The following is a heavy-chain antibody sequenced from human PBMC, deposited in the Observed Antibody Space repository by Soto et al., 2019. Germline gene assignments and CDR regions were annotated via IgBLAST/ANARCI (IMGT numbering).Heavy chain of an antibody. CDR2: ISSSGSTI. V-gene: IGHV3-48*03. Sequence: EVQLVESGGGLVQPGGSLRLSCAASGFTFSSYEMTWVRQAPGKGLEWVSYISSSGSTIYYADSVKGRFTISRDNAKNSLYLQLNSLRAEVTAVYYCAILWQLVLVFWGQGTLVTVSS. CDR3: AILWQLVLVF. CDR1: GFTFSSYE. D-gene: IGHD6-6*01. J-gene: IGHJ4*02.